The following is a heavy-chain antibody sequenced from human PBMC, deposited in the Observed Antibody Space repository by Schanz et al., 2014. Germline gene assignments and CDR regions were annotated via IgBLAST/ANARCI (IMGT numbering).Heavy chain of an antibody. V-gene: IGHV1-69*02. J-gene: IGHJ3*02. Sequence: QLQLVQSGAEVKKPGSSVKVSCKLSGGTFSSYTISWMRQAPGQGLEWMGKIIPVLNIATYAQRFQGRVSITADTSTNTAYMELSSLRYEDTALYYCARGTMPGTFDIWGQGTMXTVSS. D-gene: IGHD2-2*01. CDR1: GGTFSSYT. CDR3: ARGTMPGTFDI. CDR2: IIPVLNIA.